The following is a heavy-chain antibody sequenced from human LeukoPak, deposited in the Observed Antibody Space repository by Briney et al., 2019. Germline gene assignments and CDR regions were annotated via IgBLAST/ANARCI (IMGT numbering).Heavy chain of an antibody. CDR3: ARGDSGFVPNY. CDR2: TSSSSNYI. J-gene: IGHJ4*02. CDR1: GFTFNNYS. D-gene: IGHD6-25*01. Sequence: GGSLRLSCAASGFTFNNYSLNWVRQAPGKGLEWVSSTSSSSNYIYYADSVKGRFTISRDNAKNSLYLQMNSLRAEDTAVYYCARGDSGFVPNYWGQGTLVTVSS. V-gene: IGHV3-21*01.